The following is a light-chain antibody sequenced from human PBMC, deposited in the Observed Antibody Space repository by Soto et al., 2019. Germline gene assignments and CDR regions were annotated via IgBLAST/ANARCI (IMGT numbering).Light chain of an antibody. V-gene: IGKV3D-15*01. Sequence: EIVMTQSPATLSVSPGERATLSCRASQSVSSNLAWYQQKPGQAPRLLIYGASTRATGIPARFSGSGSATGFTLTISSLQSEDFAVYYCQQYNNWPRTFGQGTKV. CDR3: QQYNNWPRT. CDR2: GAS. J-gene: IGKJ1*01. CDR1: QSVSSN.